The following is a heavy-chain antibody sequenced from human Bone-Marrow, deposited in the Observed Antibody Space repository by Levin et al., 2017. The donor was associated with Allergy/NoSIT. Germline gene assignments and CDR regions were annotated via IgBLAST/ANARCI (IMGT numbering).Heavy chain of an antibody. J-gene: IGHJ1*01. CDR1: GGSISSSNW. CDR2: IYHSGST. Sequence: PGGSLRLSCAVSGGSISSSNWWSWVRQPPGKGLEWIGEIYHSGSTNYNPSLKSRVTISVDKSKNQFSLKLSSVTAADTAVYYCARSPDCSSTSCYEYFQHWGQGTLVTVSS. CDR3: ARSPDCSSTSCYEYFQH. D-gene: IGHD2-2*01. V-gene: IGHV4-4*02.